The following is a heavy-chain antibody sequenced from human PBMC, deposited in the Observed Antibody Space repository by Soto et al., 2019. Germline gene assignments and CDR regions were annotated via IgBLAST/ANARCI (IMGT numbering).Heavy chain of an antibody. V-gene: IGHV1-69*13. D-gene: IGHD6-19*01. CDR1: GGTFSSYA. J-gene: IGHJ4*02. Sequence: SVKVSCKASGGTFSSYAISWVRQAPGQGLEWMGGIIPIFGTANYAQKFQGRVTITADESTSTAYMELSSLRSEDTAVYYRAGQFYSGWWHPPRFDYWGQGTLVTVSS. CDR3: AGQFYSGWWHPPRFDY. CDR2: IIPIFGTA.